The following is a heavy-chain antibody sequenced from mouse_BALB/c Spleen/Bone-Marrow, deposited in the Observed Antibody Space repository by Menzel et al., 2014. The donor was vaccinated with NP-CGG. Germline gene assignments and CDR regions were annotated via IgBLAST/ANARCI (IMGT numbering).Heavy chain of an antibody. CDR2: INPDSNTI. J-gene: IGHJ3*01. CDR1: GFDFSSYW. D-gene: IGHD1-1*01. Sequence: EVQVVESGGGLVQPGGSLKLSCAASGFDFSSYWMSWVRQAPGKGLEWIGEINPDSNTINYTPSLKDKFIISRDNAKNTLYLQMSKVRSEDTALYYCARTGHYGWFAYWGQGTLVTVSA. CDR3: ARTGHYGWFAY. V-gene: IGHV4-1*02.